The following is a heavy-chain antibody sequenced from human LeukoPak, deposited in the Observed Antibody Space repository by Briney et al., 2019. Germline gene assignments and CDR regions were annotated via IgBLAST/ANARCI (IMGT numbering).Heavy chain of an antibody. CDR3: ARGGGNIVVVPAAIVQFDY. Sequence: SETLSLTCTVSGGSISSVGYYWSWIRQPPGKGLEWIGYIYHSGSTYYNPSLKSRVTISVDRSKNQFSLKLSSVTAADTAVYYCARGGGNIVVVPAAIVQFDYWGQGTLVTVSS. CDR1: GGSISSVGYY. J-gene: IGHJ4*02. D-gene: IGHD2-2*02. CDR2: IYHSGST. V-gene: IGHV4-30-2*01.